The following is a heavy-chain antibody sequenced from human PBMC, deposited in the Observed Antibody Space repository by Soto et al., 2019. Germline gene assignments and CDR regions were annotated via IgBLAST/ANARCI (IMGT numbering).Heavy chain of an antibody. J-gene: IGHJ6*02. D-gene: IGHD3-22*01. V-gene: IGHV1-69*01. CDR1: GGTFSSYA. CDR2: IIPIFGTA. Sequence: QVQLVQSGAEVKKPGSSVKVSCKASGGTFSSYAISWVRQAPGQGREWMGGIIPIFGTATYAQKFQGRVTITADESTSTAYMELSSLRSEDTAVYYCARGAHYYDSSGYYIYYYYYGMDVWGQGTTVTVSS. CDR3: ARGAHYYDSSGYYIYYYYYGMDV.